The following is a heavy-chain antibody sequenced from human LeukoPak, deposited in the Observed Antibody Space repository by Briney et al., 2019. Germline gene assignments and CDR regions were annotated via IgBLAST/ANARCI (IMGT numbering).Heavy chain of an antibody. Sequence: GASVKASCKASGFTFTSSAMQWVRQARGQRPEWIGWIVVGSGNTNYAQKFQERVTITRDMSTSTAYMELSSLRSEDTAVYYCAADRDCSSTSCYPFNFDYWGQGTLVTVSS. J-gene: IGHJ4*02. CDR3: AADRDCSSTSCYPFNFDY. CDR1: GFTFTSSA. CDR2: IVVGSGNT. D-gene: IGHD2-2*01. V-gene: IGHV1-58*02.